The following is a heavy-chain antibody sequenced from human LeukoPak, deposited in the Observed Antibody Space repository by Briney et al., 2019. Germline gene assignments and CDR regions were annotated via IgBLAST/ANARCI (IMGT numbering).Heavy chain of an antibody. CDR2: ISSSGSTI. CDR3: ARLYGSESYYPTYFDY. V-gene: IGHV3-48*03. D-gene: IGHD3-10*01. J-gene: IGHJ4*02. Sequence: GGSLRLSCAASGFTFSSYEMNWVRQAPGKGLEWVSYISSSGSTIYYADSVKGRFTISRDNAKNSLYLQMNSLRAEDTAVYYCARLYGSESYYPTYFDYWGQGNLVTVSS. CDR1: GFTFSSYE.